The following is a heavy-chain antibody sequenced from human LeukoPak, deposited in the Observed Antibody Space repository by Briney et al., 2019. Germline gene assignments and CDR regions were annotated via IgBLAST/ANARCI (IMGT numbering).Heavy chain of an antibody. D-gene: IGHD3-10*01. CDR2: ISWNGDET. CDR3: AKDSYYYSSGHHLITQYFDS. V-gene: IGHV3-43*01. J-gene: IGHJ4*02. CDR1: GFTFDEYT. Sequence: GGSLRLSCAASGFTFDEYTMHWVRQVPGKGLEWVSLISWNGDETFYADSVEGRFTVSRDNYKQSLFLQMDSLRIEDTALYFCAKDSYYYSSGHHLITQYFDSWGLGTRVSVSA.